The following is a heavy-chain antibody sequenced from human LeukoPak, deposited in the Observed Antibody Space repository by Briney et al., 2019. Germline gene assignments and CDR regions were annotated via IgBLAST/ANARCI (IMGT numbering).Heavy chain of an antibody. CDR2: FYTSGGT. Sequence: SETLSLTCTVSGGSISSYYWSWIRQPAGKGLEWIGRFYTSGGTNYNPSLKSRVTMSIDTSKNQFSLKLSSVTAADTAVYYCARGVVSGHYPHYYYHYMDVWGQGTTVTVSS. CDR1: GGSISSYY. CDR3: ARGVVSGHYPHYYYHYMDV. J-gene: IGHJ6*03. V-gene: IGHV4-4*07. D-gene: IGHD3-3*01.